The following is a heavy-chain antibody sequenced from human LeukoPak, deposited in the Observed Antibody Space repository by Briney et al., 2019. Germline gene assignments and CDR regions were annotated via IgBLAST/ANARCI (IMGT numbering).Heavy chain of an antibody. Sequence: GGSLRLSCATSGFTFSRYGMHWVRQAPGKGLEWVSYISSSSSTMYYADSVKGRFSISRDNAKNSLYLQMNSLRAEDTAVYYCARDHHRRLYDSQARDTFDIWGQGTMVTVSS. CDR3: ARDHHRRLYDSQARDTFDI. CDR1: GFTFSRYG. CDR2: ISSSSSTM. J-gene: IGHJ3*02. D-gene: IGHD3-22*01. V-gene: IGHV3-48*01.